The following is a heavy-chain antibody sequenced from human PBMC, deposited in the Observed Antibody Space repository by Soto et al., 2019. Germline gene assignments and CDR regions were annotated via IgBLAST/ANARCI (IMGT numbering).Heavy chain of an antibody. Sequence: NPSETLSLTCTASGGSISSGGYYWSWIRQHPGKGLEWIGRIYTSGSTNYNPSLKSRVTMSVDTSKNQFSLKLSSVTAADTAVYYCARSGIADYHYYGMDVWGQGTTVTVSS. CDR1: GGSISSGGYY. CDR3: ARSGIADYHYYGMDV. D-gene: IGHD6-13*01. J-gene: IGHJ6*02. V-gene: IGHV4-61*02. CDR2: IYTSGST.